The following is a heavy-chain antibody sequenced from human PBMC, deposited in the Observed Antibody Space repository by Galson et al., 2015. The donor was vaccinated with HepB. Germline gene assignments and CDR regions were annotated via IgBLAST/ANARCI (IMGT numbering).Heavy chain of an antibody. CDR3: TRDRPYYDFWSGYYPLDY. V-gene: IGHV3-49*03. D-gene: IGHD3-3*01. Sequence: SLRLSCAASGFTFGDYAMSWFRQAPGKGLEWVGFIRSKAYGGTTEYAASVKGRFTISRDDSKSIAYLQMNSLKTEDTAVYYCTRDRPYYDFWSGYYPLDYWGQGTLVTVSS. J-gene: IGHJ4*02. CDR2: IRSKAYGGTT. CDR1: GFTFGDYA.